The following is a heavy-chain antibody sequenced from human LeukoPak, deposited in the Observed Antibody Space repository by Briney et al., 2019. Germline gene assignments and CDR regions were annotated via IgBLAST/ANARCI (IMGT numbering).Heavy chain of an antibody. Sequence: GGSLRLSCAASGFTFSSYSMAWVRQAPGKGLEWVSSISSSSSYIYYADSVKGRFTISRDNAKNSLYLQMNSLRAEDTAVYYCARGYYYGSGSYPFDYWGQGTLVTVSS. J-gene: IGHJ4*02. CDR1: GFTFSSYS. D-gene: IGHD3-10*01. CDR3: ARGYYYGSGSYPFDY. CDR2: ISSSSSYI. V-gene: IGHV3-21*01.